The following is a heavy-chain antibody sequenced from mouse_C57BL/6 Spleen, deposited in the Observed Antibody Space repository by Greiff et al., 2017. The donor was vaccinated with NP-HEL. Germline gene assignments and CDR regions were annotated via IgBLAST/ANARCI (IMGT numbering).Heavy chain of an antibody. V-gene: IGHV1-52*01. Sequence: QVQLKQPGAELVRPGSSVKLSCKASGYTFTSYWMHWVKQRPIQGLEWIGNIDPSDSETHYNQKFKDKATLTVDKSSSTAYMQLSSLTSEDSAVYYCARSAISNYLGFAYWGQGTLVTVSA. CDR2: IDPSDSET. CDR1: GYTFTSYW. CDR3: ARSAISNYLGFAY. D-gene: IGHD2-5*01. J-gene: IGHJ3*01.